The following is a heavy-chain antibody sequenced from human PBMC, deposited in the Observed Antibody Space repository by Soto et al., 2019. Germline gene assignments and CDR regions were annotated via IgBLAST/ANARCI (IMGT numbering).Heavy chain of an antibody. J-gene: IGHJ4*02. CDR1: GFTFSSYG. CDR2: ISYDGSNK. V-gene: IGHV3-30*18. CDR3: AKDRRTYYDFWSGLDY. D-gene: IGHD3-3*01. Sequence: GGSLRLSCAASGFTFSSYGMHWVRQAPGKGLEWVAVISYDGSNKYYADSVKGRFTISRDNSKNTLYLQMNSLRAEDTAVYYCAKDRRTYYDFWSGLDYWGQGTLVTVSS.